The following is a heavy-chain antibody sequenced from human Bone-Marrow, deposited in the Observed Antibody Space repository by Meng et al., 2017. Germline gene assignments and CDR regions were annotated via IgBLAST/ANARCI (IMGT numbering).Heavy chain of an antibody. J-gene: IGHJ4*02. V-gene: IGHV1-2*06. D-gene: IGHD6-13*01. CDR2: INPKSGDT. CDR3: ARDEDISEAGKLFGDY. CDR1: GYIFPHYW. Sequence: VRLVASGAEVTKTGASGTVSCKASGYIFPHYWLLWVRSAPGQGLEWMGRINPKSGDTHYAKRFQGRVTMTGDTSISTAYMELCGLRSDDTAMYYCARDEDISEAGKLFGDYWGQGTLVTVSS.